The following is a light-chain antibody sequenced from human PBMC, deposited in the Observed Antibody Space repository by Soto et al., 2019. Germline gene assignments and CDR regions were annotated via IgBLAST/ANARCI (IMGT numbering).Light chain of an antibody. J-gene: IGLJ3*02. CDR2: RNS. Sequence: QAVVTQAPSASAAPGQTVTIFCSGSPSNIGANYVFWYQHRPGTAPKLLIYRNSQRPSGVPDRFSASKSGTSASLAISGLRAEDEADYYCAAWDDGRTALFGGGTKVTVL. CDR3: AAWDDGRTAL. CDR1: PSNIGANY. V-gene: IGLV1-47*01.